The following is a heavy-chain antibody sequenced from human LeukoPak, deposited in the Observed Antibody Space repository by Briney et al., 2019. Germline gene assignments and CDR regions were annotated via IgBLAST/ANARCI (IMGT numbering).Heavy chain of an antibody. CDR3: AKVFVTGMSYLPH. Sequence: GGSLRLSCAASGFTFSSYAMSWVRQAPGKGLERVSGFSDSGGTSYYADSVKGRLTISRDNSKNTLYLQMNSLRAEDTAVYYCAKVFVTGMSYLPHWGQGTLVTVSS. CDR2: FSDSGGTS. J-gene: IGHJ1*01. D-gene: IGHD2-21*02. V-gene: IGHV3-23*01. CDR1: GFTFSSYA.